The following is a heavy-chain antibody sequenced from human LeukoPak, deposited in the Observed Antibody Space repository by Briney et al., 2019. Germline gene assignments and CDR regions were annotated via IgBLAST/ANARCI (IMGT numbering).Heavy chain of an antibody. J-gene: IGHJ4*02. CDR2: IYYSGST. CDR1: GGSISSYY. V-gene: IGHV4-59*08. Sequence: PSETLSLTCTVSGGSISSYYWGWIRQPPGKGLEWIGYIYYSGSTNYNPSLKSRVTISVDTSKNQFSLKLSSVTAADTAVYYCARHVSRYGGLADYWGQGTLVTVSS. D-gene: IGHD4-17*01. CDR3: ARHVSRYGGLADY.